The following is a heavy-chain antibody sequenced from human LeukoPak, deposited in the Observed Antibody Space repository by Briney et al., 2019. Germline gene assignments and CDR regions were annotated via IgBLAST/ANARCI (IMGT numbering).Heavy chain of an antibody. CDR3: ARETTLGPCSRIDV. Sequence: PSQTLSLTCIVSGGSFSSGCYYWTSIRQPAGKGLEWIGRFYTRGSTNYNPSLESRVTISIDTSKNQFSLKLSSVTAADTPVYHCARETTLGPCSRIDVWGKGTTVTVSS. CDR1: GGSFSSGCYY. J-gene: IGHJ6*04. CDR2: FYTRGST. D-gene: IGHD1-1*01. V-gene: IGHV4-61*02.